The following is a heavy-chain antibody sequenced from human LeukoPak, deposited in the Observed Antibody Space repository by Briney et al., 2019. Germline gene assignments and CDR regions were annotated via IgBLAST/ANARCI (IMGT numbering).Heavy chain of an antibody. CDR2: ISSSSSYI. CDR1: GFTSSSYS. D-gene: IGHD3-16*02. Sequence: GGSLRLSCAASGFTSSSYSMNWVRQAPGKGLEWVSSISSSSSYIYYADSVKGRFTISRDNAKNSLYLQMNSLRAEDTAVYYCARDRGYYDYVWGSYQGENYFDYWGQGTLVTVSS. J-gene: IGHJ4*02. CDR3: ARDRGYYDYVWGSYQGENYFDY. V-gene: IGHV3-21*01.